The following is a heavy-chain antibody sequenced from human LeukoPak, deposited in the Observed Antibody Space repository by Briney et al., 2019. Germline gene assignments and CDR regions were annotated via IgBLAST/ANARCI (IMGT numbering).Heavy chain of an antibody. Sequence: ASLKVSCKASGYTFTTYDIHWVRQATGQGLEWMGWMNPNSGNTGYAQKFQGRVTITRNTSISTVYMEVSRLRSDDTAVYYCARAMDIVLMVYACNWFDPWGQGTGVTVSS. D-gene: IGHD2-8*01. CDR2: MNPNSGNT. CDR1: GYTFTTYD. CDR3: ARAMDIVLMVYACNWFDP. J-gene: IGHJ5*02. V-gene: IGHV1-8*03.